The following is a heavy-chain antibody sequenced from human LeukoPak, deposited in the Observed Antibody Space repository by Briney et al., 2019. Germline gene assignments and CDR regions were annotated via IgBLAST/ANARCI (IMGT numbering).Heavy chain of an antibody. CDR2: INHSVST. CDR1: GGSFSGYY. Sequence: PPETLSLTCAVDGGSFSGYYWRWIRQPPGRGRGWIGEINHSVSTNYNPSLKRRSTISVDTSKNQSSLTLSSVTAADTAVYYCARDPQGQTIAGTTGSAFDSWGQGTMVTVPS. J-gene: IGHJ3*02. CDR3: ARDPQGQTIAGTTGSAFDS. D-gene: IGHD1-20*01. V-gene: IGHV4-34*01.